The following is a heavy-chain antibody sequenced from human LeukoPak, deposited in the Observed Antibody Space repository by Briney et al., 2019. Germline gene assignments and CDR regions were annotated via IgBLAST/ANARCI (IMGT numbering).Heavy chain of an antibody. CDR2: IYTSGST. J-gene: IGHJ6*02. D-gene: IGHD5-12*01. V-gene: IGHV4-4*07. CDR1: GGSISSYY. CDR3: ARGGIVATNYYYYGMDV. Sequence: PSEILSLTCTVSGGSISSYYWSWIRQPAGKGLEWIGRIYTSGSTNYNPSLKSRVTMSVDTSKNQFSLKLSSVTAADTAVYYCARGGIVATNYYYYGMDVWGQGTTVTVSS.